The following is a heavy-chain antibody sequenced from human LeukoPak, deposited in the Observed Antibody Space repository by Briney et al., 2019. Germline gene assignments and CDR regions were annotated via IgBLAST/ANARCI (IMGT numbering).Heavy chain of an antibody. CDR2: IYSGGST. CDR3: ARGYYYDSSGPNFDY. CDR1: GFTFSSYA. J-gene: IGHJ4*02. Sequence: GGSLRLSCAASGFTFSSYAMSWVRQAPGKGLEWVSVIYSGGSTYYADSVKGRFTISRDNSKNTLYLQMNSLRAEDTAVYYCARGYYYDSSGPNFDYWGQGTLVTVSS. D-gene: IGHD3-22*01. V-gene: IGHV3-66*01.